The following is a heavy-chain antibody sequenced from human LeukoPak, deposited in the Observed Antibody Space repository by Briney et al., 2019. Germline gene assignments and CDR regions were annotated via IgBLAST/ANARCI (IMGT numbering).Heavy chain of an antibody. CDR2: ISYDGSNK. D-gene: IGHD1-1*01. CDR3: ARDWKTNSFDY. CDR1: GFTFSSYG. J-gene: IGHJ4*02. V-gene: IGHV3-30*03. Sequence: GGSLRLSCAASGFTFSSYGMHWVRQAPGKGLEWVAVISYDGSNKYYADSVKGRFTISRDNSKNTLYLQMNSLRAEDTAIYYCARDWKTNSFDYWGQGTLVTVSS.